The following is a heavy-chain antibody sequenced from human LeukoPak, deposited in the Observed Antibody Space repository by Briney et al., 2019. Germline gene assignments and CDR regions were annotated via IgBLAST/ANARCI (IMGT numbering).Heavy chain of an antibody. V-gene: IGHV3-48*01. J-gene: IGHJ3*02. CDR3: ARARSSYGYGDAFDI. CDR2: ISISSSTI. Sequence: GGSLRLSCAASGFTFSSFGMNWVRQAPGKGLEWVSYISISSSTIYYADSVKGRFTISRDNAKNSLYLQMNSLRAEDTAVYYCARARSSYGYGDAFDIWGQGTMVTVSS. D-gene: IGHD5-18*01. CDR1: GFTFSSFG.